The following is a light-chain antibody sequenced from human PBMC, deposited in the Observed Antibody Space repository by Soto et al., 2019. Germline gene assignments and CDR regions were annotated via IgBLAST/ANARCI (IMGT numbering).Light chain of an antibody. CDR3: SSYTSSSTYV. V-gene: IGLV2-18*02. CDR2: EVS. CDR1: SSDVGNYNR. Sequence: QSALTQPPSVSGSPGQSVTISCTGTSSDVGNYNRVSWYQQPPGTAPKVIIYEVSNRPSGVPDRFSGSKSGNTASLTISGLQAEDEADYYCSSYTSSSTYVFRTGTKVTVL. J-gene: IGLJ1*01.